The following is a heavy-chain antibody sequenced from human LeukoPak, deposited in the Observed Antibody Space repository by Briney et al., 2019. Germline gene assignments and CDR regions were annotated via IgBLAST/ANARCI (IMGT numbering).Heavy chain of an antibody. CDR1: GGSISSYF. CDR3: ARQRGPYNNLFDY. Sequence: SETLSLTCTVSGGSISSYFWSWIRQPAGKGLEWIGRIYTSGTTNYNPSLKSRVTMSMDTSKNQFSLKLSSVTTADTAVYYCARQRGPYNNLFDYWGQGTLVTVSS. J-gene: IGHJ4*02. V-gene: IGHV4-4*07. D-gene: IGHD1-14*01. CDR2: IYTSGTT.